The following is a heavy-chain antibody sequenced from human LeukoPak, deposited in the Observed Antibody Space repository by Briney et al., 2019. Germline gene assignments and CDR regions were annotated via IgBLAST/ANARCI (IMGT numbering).Heavy chain of an antibody. CDR3: ARDLAVAGTSNWYFDL. CDR2: IYYSGST. D-gene: IGHD6-19*01. J-gene: IGHJ2*01. CDR1: GDSISSTSYY. Sequence: SETLSLTCTVSGDSISSTSYYWAWIRQPPGKGREWIGSIYYSGSTYYNPSLKSRVTISVDTSKNQFSLKLSSVTAADTALYYCARDLAVAGTSNWYFDLWGRGTLVTVSS. V-gene: IGHV4-39*07.